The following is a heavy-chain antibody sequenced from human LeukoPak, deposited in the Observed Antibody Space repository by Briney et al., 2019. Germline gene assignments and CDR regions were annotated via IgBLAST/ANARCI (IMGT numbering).Heavy chain of an antibody. CDR2: ISGSGGST. J-gene: IGHJ4*02. CDR1: GFTFSSYA. D-gene: IGHD1-26*01. Sequence: GGSLRPSRAASGFTFSSYAMSCVSQAPGKGMEWVSAISGSGGSTYYADSAKGRFTPSRDNSKNTLYVQMNSLRAEDTAVYYCAKDGLIVAATTFDYWGQGTLVTVSS. V-gene: IGHV3-23*01. CDR3: AKDGLIVAATTFDY.